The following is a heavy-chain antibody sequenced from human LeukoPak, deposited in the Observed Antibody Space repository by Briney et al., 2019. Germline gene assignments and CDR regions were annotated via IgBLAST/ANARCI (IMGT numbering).Heavy chain of an antibody. CDR2: IYPVDSDT. D-gene: IGHD3-22*01. CDR1: GFTFSSYW. V-gene: IGHV5-51*01. J-gene: IGHJ4*02. CDR3: ARLPKFDSSGPYSRTFDY. Sequence: GESLKISCKGSGFTFSSYWIGWVRQMPGKGLEWMGIIYPVDSDTRYSPSFQGQVTISADKSISTAYLQWSSLEASDTAMYFCARLPKFDSSGPYSRTFDYWGQGTLLTVSS.